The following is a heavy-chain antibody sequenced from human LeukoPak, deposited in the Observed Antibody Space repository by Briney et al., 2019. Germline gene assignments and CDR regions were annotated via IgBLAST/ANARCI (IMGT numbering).Heavy chain of an antibody. Sequence: GGSLRLSCTASGLSFSSYNMNWVRQAPGKGPEWVAYITANNTTKYYADSVKGRFTISRDNDKKSLFLQMNSLRAEDTAVYYCAAASAFSSSWRSWGQGTVVTVSS. J-gene: IGHJ5*02. CDR2: ITANNTTK. V-gene: IGHV3-48*01. CDR3: AAASAFSSSWRS. CDR1: GLSFSSYN. D-gene: IGHD6-13*01.